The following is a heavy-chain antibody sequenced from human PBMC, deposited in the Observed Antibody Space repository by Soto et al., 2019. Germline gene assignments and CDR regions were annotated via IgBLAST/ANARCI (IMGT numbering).Heavy chain of an antibody. Sequence: QVQLQQWGAGLLKPSETLSLTCAVYGGSFSGYYWTWIRQRPGTGLEWMGEINHSGSTNYNPYLKSRVTISVDTSKNQFSLKLTAVTAADTAVYYWARDKITGLFDYWGQGTLVTVSS. V-gene: IGHV4-34*01. J-gene: IGHJ4*02. CDR1: GGSFSGYY. CDR2: INHSGST. CDR3: ARDKITGLFDY. D-gene: IGHD2-8*02.